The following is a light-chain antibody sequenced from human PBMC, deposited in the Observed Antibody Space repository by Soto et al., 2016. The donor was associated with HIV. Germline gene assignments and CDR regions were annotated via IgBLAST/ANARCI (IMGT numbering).Light chain of an antibody. CDR1: QRISSW. CDR3: QQYNSSPYT. Sequence: DIQMTQSPSTLSASVGDRVAITCRASQRISSWLAWYQQKPGKAPKLLIYKASTLESGVPSRFSGSGSGTEFTLTISSLQPDDFAIYYCQQYNSSPYTFGQGPSWRSN. J-gene: IGKJ2*01. V-gene: IGKV1-5*03. CDR2: KAS.